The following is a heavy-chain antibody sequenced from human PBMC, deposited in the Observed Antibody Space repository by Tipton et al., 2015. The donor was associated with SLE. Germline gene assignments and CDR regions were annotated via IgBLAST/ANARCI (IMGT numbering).Heavy chain of an antibody. D-gene: IGHD2-15*01. CDR3: AGAWQGYCSGGTCYVLDY. V-gene: IGHV4-59*11. Sequence: TLSLTRTVSGGSISSHYWGWIRQAPGKGLEGIGYISNSETTNYNPSLKSRVTISVDTSKNQFSLKLRSVTAADTAVNYCAGAWQGYCSGGTCYVLDYWGQGTLVTVSS. CDR2: ISNSETT. J-gene: IGHJ4*02. CDR1: GGSISSHY.